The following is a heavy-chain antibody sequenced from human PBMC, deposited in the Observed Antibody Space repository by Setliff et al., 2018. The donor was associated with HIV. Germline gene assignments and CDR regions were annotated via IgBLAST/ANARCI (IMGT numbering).Heavy chain of an antibody. J-gene: IGHJ4*02. V-gene: IGHV4-38-2*02. CDR3: VRDDYGYNGKGFDY. CDR1: GYSINTAYY. CDR2: FHHSGST. Sequence: KPSETLSLTCSVSGYSINTAYYWGWIRQSPGKGLEWIGGFHHSGSTHYNPSLKSRVTMSADTSKNQFSLRLDSVTAAGTAVYYCVRDDYGYNGKGFDYWGPGTLVTVSS. D-gene: IGHD4-17*01.